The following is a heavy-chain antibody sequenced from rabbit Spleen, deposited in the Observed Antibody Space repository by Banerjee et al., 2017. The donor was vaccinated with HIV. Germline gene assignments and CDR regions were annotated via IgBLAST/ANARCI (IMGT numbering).Heavy chain of an antibody. Sequence: QEQLVESGGGLVRPEGSLTLTCKASGFSFSDRDVMCWVRQAPGKGLEWIACINTYTGKSVYASWATGRFTISRTSSITVTLQMTSLTAADTATYFCARDLIGIIGWNFYLWGPGTLVTVS. D-gene: IGHD1-1*01. CDR2: INTYTGKS. CDR1: GFSFSDRDV. CDR3: ARDLIGIIGWNFYL. J-gene: IGHJ4*01. V-gene: IGHV1S45*01.